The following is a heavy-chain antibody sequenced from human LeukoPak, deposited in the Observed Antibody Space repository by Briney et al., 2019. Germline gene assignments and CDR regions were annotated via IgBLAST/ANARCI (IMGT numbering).Heavy chain of an antibody. Sequence: GGSLRLSCAASGFIFSNPAMTWVRQAPGKGLEWVSAISGSGSSTYYAEAVKGRFTISRDNSKNTLVLQMNSLRAEDTALYYCAKGYNWTYSFGSWGQGTLVTVSS. CDR3: AKGYNWTYSFGS. J-gene: IGHJ4*02. CDR1: GFIFSNPA. CDR2: ISGSGSST. D-gene: IGHD1-20*01. V-gene: IGHV3-23*01.